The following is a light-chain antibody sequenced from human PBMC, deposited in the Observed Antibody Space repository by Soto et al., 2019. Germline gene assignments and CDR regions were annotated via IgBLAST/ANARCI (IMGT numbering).Light chain of an antibody. CDR2: DVR. Sequence: QSVLTQPASVSGSPGQSITISCTGTSSDVGGYNYVSWYQQHPGKAPKLMIYDVRNRPSGVSNRFSGFKSVNTASLTISGLQAEDEADYYCSSYTTVSTYVFGTGTRSPS. V-gene: IGLV2-14*01. J-gene: IGLJ1*01. CDR1: SSDVGGYNY. CDR3: SSYTTVSTYV.